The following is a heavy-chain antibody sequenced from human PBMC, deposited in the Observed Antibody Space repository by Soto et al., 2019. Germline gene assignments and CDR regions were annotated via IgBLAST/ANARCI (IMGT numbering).Heavy chain of an antibody. V-gene: IGHV3-30-3*01. CDR1: GFTFSSYA. Sequence: QVQLVESGGGVVQPGRSLRLSCAASGFTFSSYAMHWVRQAPGKGLEWVAVISYDGSNKYYADSVKGRFTISRDNSKNTLYLQMNSLRAEDTAVYYCARDLWGPELRDGMDVWGQGTTVTVSS. J-gene: IGHJ6*02. D-gene: IGHD1-7*01. CDR3: ARDLWGPELRDGMDV. CDR2: ISYDGSNK.